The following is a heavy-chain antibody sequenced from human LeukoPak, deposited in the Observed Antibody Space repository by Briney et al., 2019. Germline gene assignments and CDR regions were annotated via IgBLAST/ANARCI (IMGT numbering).Heavy chain of an antibody. CDR3: ARDRLYSSSSKDAFDI. CDR2: IYTSGST. CDR1: GGSISSYY. J-gene: IGHJ3*02. D-gene: IGHD6-6*01. Sequence: SETLSLTCTVSGGSISSYYWSWIRQPAGRGLEWIGRIYTSGSTNYNPSLKSRVTMSVDTSKNQFSLKLSSVTAADTAVYYRARDRLYSSSSKDAFDIWGQGTMVTVSS. V-gene: IGHV4-4*07.